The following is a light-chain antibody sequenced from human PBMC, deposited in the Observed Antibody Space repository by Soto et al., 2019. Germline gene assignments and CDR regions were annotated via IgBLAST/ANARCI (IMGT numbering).Light chain of an antibody. Sequence: QAVVTQPPSASGTPGQRVTISCSGSSSNIGSNTVNWYQQLPGTAPKLLVYGSNQRPSGVPDRFSDSKSGTSASLAISGLQSEDEADYFCATWDDSLIGYVFGTGTKLTVL. V-gene: IGLV1-44*01. CDR2: GSN. J-gene: IGLJ1*01. CDR3: ATWDDSLIGYV. CDR1: SSNIGSNT.